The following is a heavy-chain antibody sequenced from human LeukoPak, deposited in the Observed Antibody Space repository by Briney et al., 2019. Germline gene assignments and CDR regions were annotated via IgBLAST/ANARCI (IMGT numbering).Heavy chain of an antibody. CDR2: VSSGSGYT. Sequence: PGGSLRLSCAASGFTFSSYAMSWVRQAPGKGLEWVSFVSSGSGYTYYADSVKGRFTISGDNAKNSLYLQMNSLRAEDTAVYYCARGHGDYGDDAFDIWGQGTMVTVSS. CDR3: ARGHGDYGDDAFDI. J-gene: IGHJ3*02. D-gene: IGHD4-17*01. V-gene: IGHV3-21*01. CDR1: GFTFSSYA.